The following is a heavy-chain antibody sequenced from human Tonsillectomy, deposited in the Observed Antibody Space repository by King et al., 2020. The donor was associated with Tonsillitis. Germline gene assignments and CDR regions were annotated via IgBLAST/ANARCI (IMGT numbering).Heavy chain of an antibody. J-gene: IGHJ5*02. CDR3: ARDVGRQYGSGSFNWFDP. CDR1: GASISSYY. D-gene: IGHD3-10*01. V-gene: IGHV4-59*01. Sequence: QLQESGPGLVKPSETLSLTCTVSGASISSYYWSWIRQSPGKGLEWIGYISYSGNTNYNPSLKSRVTISVDTSKNQFSLRLSSVTAADTAVYYCARDVGRQYGSGSFNWFDPWGQGTLVTVSS. CDR2: ISYSGNT.